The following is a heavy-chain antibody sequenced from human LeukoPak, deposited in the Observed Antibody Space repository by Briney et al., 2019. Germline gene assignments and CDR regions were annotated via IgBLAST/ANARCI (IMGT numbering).Heavy chain of an antibody. CDR1: GFTFSSYA. V-gene: IGHV3-23*01. D-gene: IGHD1-26*01. J-gene: IGHJ4*02. CDR3: AKDWTVGATTVTRSPSY. CDR2: ISGSGGST. Sequence: GGSLRLSCAASGFTFSSYAMSWVRQAPGKGLEWVSAISGSGGSTYYADSVKGRFTISRDNSKNTLYLQMNSLRAEDTAVYYCAKDWTVGATTVTRSPSYWGQGTLVTVSS.